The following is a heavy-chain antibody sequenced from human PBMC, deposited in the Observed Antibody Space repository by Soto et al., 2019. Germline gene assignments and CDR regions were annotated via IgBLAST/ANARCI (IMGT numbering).Heavy chain of an antibody. CDR3: AYSSTPFDF. D-gene: IGHD6-13*01. J-gene: IGHJ4*02. CDR2: ISGSGGST. Sequence: GVSLRVSCTASGCTFINYGVRWVRQNPGKGLEWVSAISGSGGSTYYGDSFKGRVTISRDNSKNTLYLQMNSLRAEDTAVYYCAYSSTPFDFWGQGTLVTVSS. V-gene: IGHV3-23*01. CDR1: GCTFINYG.